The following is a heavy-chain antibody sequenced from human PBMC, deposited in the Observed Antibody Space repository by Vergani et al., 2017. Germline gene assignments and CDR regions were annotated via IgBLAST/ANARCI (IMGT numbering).Heavy chain of an antibody. D-gene: IGHD2-2*01. CDR2: IDPSDSYT. CDR3: ARAGFPDIVVVPAAIPAFDI. J-gene: IGHJ3*02. Sequence: EVQLVQSGAEVKKPGESLRISCKGSGYSFTSYWISWVRQMPGKGLEWMGRIDPSDSYTNYSPSFQGHVTISADKSISTAYLQWSRLKASDTATYYCARAGFPDIVVVPAAIPAFDIWGQGTMVTVSS. V-gene: IGHV5-10-1*01. CDR1: GYSFTSYW.